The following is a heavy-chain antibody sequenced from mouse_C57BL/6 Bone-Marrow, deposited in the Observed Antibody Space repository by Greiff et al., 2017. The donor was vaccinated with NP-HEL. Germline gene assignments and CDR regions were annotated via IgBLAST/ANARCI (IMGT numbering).Heavy chain of an antibody. Sequence: QVQLQQSGAELVKPGASVKLSCKASGYTFTEYTIHWVKQRSGQGLEWIGWFYPGSGSIKYNEKFKDKATLTADKSSSTVYMERSRLTSEDSAVYFCARHEYHYYGSSYQAWFAYWGQGTLVTVSA. CDR3: ARHEYHYYGSSYQAWFAY. J-gene: IGHJ3*01. CDR1: GYTFTEYT. V-gene: IGHV1-62-2*01. CDR2: FYPGSGSI. D-gene: IGHD1-1*01.